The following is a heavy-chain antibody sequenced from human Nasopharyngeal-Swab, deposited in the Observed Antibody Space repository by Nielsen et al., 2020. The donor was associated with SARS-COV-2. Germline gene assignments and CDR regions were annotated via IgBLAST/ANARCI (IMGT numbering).Heavy chain of an antibody. D-gene: IGHD4-11*01. CDR3: ARDGDYTDV. V-gene: IGHV4-61*02. Sequence: SETLSLTCTVSGGSISSGSYYWSWIRQPAGKGLEWIGRIYTSGSTNYNPSLKSRFTISVDTSKNQFSLRLSSVTAADTAVYYCARDGDYTDVWGQGTTVTVSS. CDR2: IYTSGST. J-gene: IGHJ6*02. CDR1: GGSISSGSYY.